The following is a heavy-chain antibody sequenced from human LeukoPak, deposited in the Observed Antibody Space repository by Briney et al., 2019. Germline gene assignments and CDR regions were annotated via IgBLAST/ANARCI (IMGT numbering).Heavy chain of an antibody. V-gene: IGHV1-18*01. CDR3: ARGRDYYDSLSDLNAFDI. CDR2: ISAYNGNT. D-gene: IGHD3-22*01. J-gene: IGHJ3*02. CDR1: GYTFTSYG. Sequence: ASVKVSCKASGYTFTSYGISWVRQAPGQGLEWMGWISAYNGNTNYAQKLQGRVTMTTDTSTSTAYMELRSLRSDDTAVYYCARGRDYYDSLSDLNAFDIWGQGTMVTVSS.